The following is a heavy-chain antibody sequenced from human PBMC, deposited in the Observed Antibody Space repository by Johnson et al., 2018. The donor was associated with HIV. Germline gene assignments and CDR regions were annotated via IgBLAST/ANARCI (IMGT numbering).Heavy chain of an antibody. CDR2: INSKTDGGTT. V-gene: IGHV3-15*01. J-gene: IGHJ3*02. CDR3: TTYSIIHAFDI. Sequence: EVQLVESGGGLVKPGGSLRLSCAASGFTFSNAWMSWVRQAPGKGLEWVGRINSKTDGGTTDYAAPVKGRFTISRDDSKNTLYLQMNSLKTEDTAVYYCTTYSIIHAFDIWGQGTMVTVSS. D-gene: IGHD6-13*01. CDR1: GFTFSNAW.